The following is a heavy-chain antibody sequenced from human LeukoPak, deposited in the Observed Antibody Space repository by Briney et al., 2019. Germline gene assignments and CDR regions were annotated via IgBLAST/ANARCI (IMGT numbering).Heavy chain of an antibody. CDR3: ARVDCSSTSCYEFDY. CDR2: IRSSGSTI. Sequence: GGSLRLSCAASGFTFSNAWMSWVRQAPGKGLEWVSYIRSSGSTIYYADSVKGRFTISRDNAKNSLYLQMNSLRAEDTAVYYCARVDCSSTSCYEFDYWGQGTLVTVSS. J-gene: IGHJ4*02. CDR1: GFTFSNAW. D-gene: IGHD2-2*01. V-gene: IGHV3-11*01.